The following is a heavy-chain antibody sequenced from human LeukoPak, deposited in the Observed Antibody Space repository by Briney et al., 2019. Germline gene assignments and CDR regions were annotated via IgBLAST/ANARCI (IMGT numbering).Heavy chain of an antibody. CDR2: ISWNSGSI. D-gene: IGHD3-22*01. V-gene: IGHV3-9*01. J-gene: IGHJ4*02. CDR1: GFTFDDDA. CDR3: AKDLRSMIVVGGFNH. Sequence: GGSLRLSCAASGFTFDDDAMHWVRQAPGKGLEWVAGISWNSGSIGYADSVKGRFTISRDNAKNSLYLQMDSLRPEDTALYYCAKDLRSMIVVGGFNHWGQGTLVTVSS.